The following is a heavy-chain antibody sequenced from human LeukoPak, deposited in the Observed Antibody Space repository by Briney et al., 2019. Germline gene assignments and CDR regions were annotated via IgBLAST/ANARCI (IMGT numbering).Heavy chain of an antibody. CDR2: ISGSGGST. V-gene: IGHV3-23*01. J-gene: IGHJ3*02. CDR3: ARVEIVVVPAAPKGGFDI. CDR1: GFTFSSYA. Sequence: GGSLRLSCAASGFTFSSYAMSWVRQAPGKGLEWVSAISGSGGSTYYADSVKGRFTISRDNSKNTLYLQMNSLRAEDTAVYYCARVEIVVVPAAPKGGFDIWGQGTMVTVSS. D-gene: IGHD2-2*03.